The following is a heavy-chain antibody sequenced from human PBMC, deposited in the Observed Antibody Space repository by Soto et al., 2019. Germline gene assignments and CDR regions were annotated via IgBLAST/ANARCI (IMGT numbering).Heavy chain of an antibody. D-gene: IGHD6-19*01. Sequence: QVHLVQSGAEVKKPGASVKVSCKASGYTFIYYTMHWLRQAPGQRPEWMGWVNADNGDTRYSQKFQGRLTMTRDTSASTIYVELSSLTSEDTAVYFCAGGPSSGSFDFWGQGTLVTVSS. J-gene: IGHJ4*02. CDR2: VNADNGDT. CDR1: GYTFIYYT. CDR3: AGGPSSGSFDF. V-gene: IGHV1-3*01.